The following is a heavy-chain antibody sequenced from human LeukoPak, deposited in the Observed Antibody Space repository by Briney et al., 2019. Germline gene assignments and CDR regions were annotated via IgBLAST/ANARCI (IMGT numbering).Heavy chain of an antibody. D-gene: IGHD6-13*01. CDR2: IIPIFGTA. CDR3: ARSSGYSSSWYEGGEYFDY. Sequence: ASVKVSCKASGGTFSSYAISWVRQAPGQGLEWMGGIIPIFGTANYAQKFQGRVTITTDESTSTAYMELSSLRSEDTAVYYCARSSGYSSSWYEGGEYFDYWGQGTLVTVSS. J-gene: IGHJ4*02. CDR1: GGTFSSYA. V-gene: IGHV1-69*05.